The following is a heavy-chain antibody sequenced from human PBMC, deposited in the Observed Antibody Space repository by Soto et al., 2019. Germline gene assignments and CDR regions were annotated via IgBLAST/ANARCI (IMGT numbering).Heavy chain of an antibody. CDR1: GGSISSGGYY. V-gene: IGHV4-31*03. CDR3: ARGPAYCSSTSCYVNFDY. CDR2: IYYSGST. D-gene: IGHD2-2*01. Sequence: SETLSLTCTVSGGSISSGGYYWSWIRQHPGKGLEWIGYIYYSGSTYYNPSLKSRVTISVDTSKNQFSLKLSSVTAADTAVYYCARGPAYCSSTSCYVNFDYWGQGTLVTVSS. J-gene: IGHJ4*02.